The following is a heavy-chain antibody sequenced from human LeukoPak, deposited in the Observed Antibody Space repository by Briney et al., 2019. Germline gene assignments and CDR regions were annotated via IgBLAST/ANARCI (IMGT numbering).Heavy chain of an antibody. V-gene: IGHV3-48*03. J-gene: IGHJ6*04. CDR3: ARDPGIYGSGSYRAHYYYYGKDV. D-gene: IGHD3-10*01. CDR2: ISSSGSTI. CDR1: GFTFSSYE. Sequence: GGSLRLSCAASGFTFSSYEMNWVRQAPGKGLEWVSYISSSGSTIYYADSVKGRFTISRDNAKNSLYLQMNSLRAEDTAVYYCARDPGIYGSGSYRAHYYYYGKDVWGKGTTVTVSS.